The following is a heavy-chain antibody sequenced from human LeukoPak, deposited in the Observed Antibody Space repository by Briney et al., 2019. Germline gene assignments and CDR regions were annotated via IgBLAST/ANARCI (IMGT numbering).Heavy chain of an antibody. D-gene: IGHD3-10*01. J-gene: IGHJ4*02. CDR3: AHAERRLLGGLIISPFDY. Sequence: GSGPTLAKPTQTLTLTCTFFGLSLPTTGVGVDWIRQPPAKALAALSVHNWRDDGLYSISLKSRLTITKDTTITQVVLIMTYMDPVDTATYYCAHAERRLLGGLIISPFDYWGQGTLVTVSS. CDR2: HNWRDDG. V-gene: IGHV2-5*01. CDR1: GLSLPTTGVG.